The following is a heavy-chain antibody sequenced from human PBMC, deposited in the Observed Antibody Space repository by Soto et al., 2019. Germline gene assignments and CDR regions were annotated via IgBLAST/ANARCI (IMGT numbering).Heavy chain of an antibody. CDR3: AKDPSYYDSSGLCDY. CDR1: GFTFSSYA. CDR2: ISGSGGST. D-gene: IGHD3-22*01. Sequence: TGGSLRLSCAASGFTFSSYAMSWVRQAPGKGLEWVSAISGSGGSTYYADSVKGRFTISRDNSKNTLYLQMNSLRAEDTAVYYCAKDPSYYDSSGLCDYWGQGTLVTVSS. V-gene: IGHV3-23*01. J-gene: IGHJ4*02.